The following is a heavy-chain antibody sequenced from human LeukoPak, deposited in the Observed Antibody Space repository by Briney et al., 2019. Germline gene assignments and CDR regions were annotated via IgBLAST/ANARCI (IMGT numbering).Heavy chain of an antibody. CDR1: GYTLTELS. J-gene: IGHJ5*02. CDR3: ARDKGFRITMVRGADAHNWFDP. CDR2: FDPEDGET. V-gene: IGHV1-24*01. Sequence: ASVKVSCKVSGYTLTELSMHWVRQAPGKGLEWMGGFDPEDGETIYAQKFQGRVTITRDTSASTAYMELSSLRSEDTAVYYCARDKGFRITMVRGADAHNWFDPWGQGTLVTVSS. D-gene: IGHD3-10*01.